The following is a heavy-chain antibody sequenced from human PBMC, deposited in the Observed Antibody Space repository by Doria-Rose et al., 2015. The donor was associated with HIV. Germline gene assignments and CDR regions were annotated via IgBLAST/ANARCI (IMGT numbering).Heavy chain of an antibody. V-gene: IGHV3-23*01. CDR2: ISGGGDIT. D-gene: IGHD3-16*01. CDR3: VKVRRAVFGFEI. J-gene: IGHJ3*02. CDR1: GFTFSSYA. Sequence: EVQLMETGGGLVQPGGSLRLSCVVSGFTFSSYAMSWVRQAPGKGLEWVSDISGGGDITYYADSVKGRFTISRDNSKNTLHLQMNSLRAEDTAVYYCVKVRRAVFGFEIWGQGTMVTVSS.